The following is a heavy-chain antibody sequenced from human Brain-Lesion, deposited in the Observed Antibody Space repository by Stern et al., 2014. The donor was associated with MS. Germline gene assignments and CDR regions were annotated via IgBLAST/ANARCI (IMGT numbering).Heavy chain of an antibody. CDR1: GDSISSYTHY. D-gene: IGHD2-8*02. Sequence: QVQLQESGPGLVKPSETLSLTCAVSGDSISSYTHYWAWIRQPPGKGLEWIGSVYYSGATYHNPSLKSPVTISADTAQNHFSLGLNSVTAADTAVYYCAKHACTGAACPFDLWGQGTLVTVSS. CDR3: AKHACTGAACPFDL. J-gene: IGHJ4*02. V-gene: IGHV4-39*01. CDR2: VYYSGAT.